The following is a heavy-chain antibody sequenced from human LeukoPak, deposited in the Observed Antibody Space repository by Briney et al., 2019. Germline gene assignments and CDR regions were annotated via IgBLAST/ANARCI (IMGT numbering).Heavy chain of an antibody. V-gene: IGHV4-4*09. CDR3: ARSSWQLVFTPFDY. CDR2: IYTSGST. Sequence: SETLSLTCTVSGGSISSYYWSWIRQPPGKGLEWIGYIYTSGSTNYSPSLKSRVTISVDTSKNQFSLKLSSVTAADTAVYYCARSSWQLVFTPFDYWGQGTLVTVSS. CDR1: GGSISSYY. D-gene: IGHD6-6*01. J-gene: IGHJ4*02.